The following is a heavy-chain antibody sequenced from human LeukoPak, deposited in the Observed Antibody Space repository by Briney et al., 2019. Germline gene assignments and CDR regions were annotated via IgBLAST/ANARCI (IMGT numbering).Heavy chain of an antibody. V-gene: IGHV1-18*01. CDR3: ARGLTLYYENSAYYYFDY. CDR2: ISAYNGNR. CDR1: GYTFTSYG. J-gene: IGHJ4*02. D-gene: IGHD3-22*01. Sequence: RASVKVSCKASGYTFTSYGINWVQQVPGQGLEWMGWISAYNGNRNFAQRFQGRVTMTTDTSTNTAYMELRSLRSDDTAAYYCARGLTLYYENSAYYYFDYWGQGTQVTVSP.